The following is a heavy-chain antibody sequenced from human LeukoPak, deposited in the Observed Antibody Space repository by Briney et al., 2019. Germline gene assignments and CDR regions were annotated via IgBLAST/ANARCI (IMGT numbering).Heavy chain of an antibody. CDR2: MYYSGST. Sequence: PSETLSLPCTTSGNCISRYYWIWIGQPPGKRLERIGYMYYSGSTNYNPSLKSRVTISVDTSKNQFSLKLSSVTAADTAVYYCASLYSGSYDTGSFDYFNYWGQGTLVTVSS. CDR1: GNCISRYY. V-gene: IGHV4-59*01. J-gene: IGHJ4*02. D-gene: IGHD1-26*01. CDR3: ASLYSGSYDTGSFDYFNY.